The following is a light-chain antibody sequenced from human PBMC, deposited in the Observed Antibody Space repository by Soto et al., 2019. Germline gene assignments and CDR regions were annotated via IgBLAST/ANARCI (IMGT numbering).Light chain of an antibody. CDR3: QQYKDWPPLT. J-gene: IGKJ4*01. CDR2: DAS. CDR1: QSVSSD. Sequence: EIVMTQSPATLSVSPAERAARSFSSSQSVSSDLAWYHQKPGQAPRLLIYDASIRATGIPARFSGSESGTVFTLTIHSLEPEDFAVYYCQQYKDWPPLTFGGGTKVDIK. V-gene: IGKV3D-15*01.